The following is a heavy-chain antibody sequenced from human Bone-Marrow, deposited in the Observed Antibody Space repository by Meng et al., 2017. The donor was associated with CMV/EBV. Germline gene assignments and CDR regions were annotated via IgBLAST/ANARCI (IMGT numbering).Heavy chain of an antibody. J-gene: IGHJ4*02. CDR2: IYYSGST. CDR1: GGSISSFY. V-gene: IGHV4-59*01. CDR3: ARTGYSSGWFSVDY. Sequence: CTVSGGSISSFYWSWIRQPPGKGLEWIGYIYYSGSTNYNPSLKSRVTISVDTSKNQFSLKLSSVTAADTAVYYCARTGYSSGWFSVDYWGQGTLVTVSS. D-gene: IGHD6-19*01.